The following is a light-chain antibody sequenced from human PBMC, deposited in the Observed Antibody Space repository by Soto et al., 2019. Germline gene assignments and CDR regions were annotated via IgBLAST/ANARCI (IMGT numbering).Light chain of an antibody. Sequence: DIQMTQSPSSLSASVGDTVTMTCRASQSIAPSVNWYQQKPGKAPKLLIYKASSLESGVPSRFSGSGSGTEFTLTISSLQPDDFATYYCQQYNSYPITFGQGTRLEIK. J-gene: IGKJ5*01. CDR3: QQYNSYPIT. CDR1: QSIAPS. V-gene: IGKV1-5*03. CDR2: KAS.